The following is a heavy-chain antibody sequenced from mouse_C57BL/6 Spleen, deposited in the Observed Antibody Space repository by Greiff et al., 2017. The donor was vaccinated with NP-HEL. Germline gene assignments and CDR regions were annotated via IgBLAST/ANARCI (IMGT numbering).Heavy chain of an antibody. J-gene: IGHJ4*01. CDR3: ARFGDYGGGH. Sequence: EVMLVESGGGLVQPGGSLSLSCAASGFTFTDYYMSWVRQPPGKALEWLGFIRNKANGYTTEYSASVKGRFTISRDNSQSILYLQMNALRAEDSATYFCARFGDYGGGHWGQETSATASS. V-gene: IGHV7-3*01. D-gene: IGHD2-4*01. CDR2: IRNKANGYTT. CDR1: GFTFTDYY.